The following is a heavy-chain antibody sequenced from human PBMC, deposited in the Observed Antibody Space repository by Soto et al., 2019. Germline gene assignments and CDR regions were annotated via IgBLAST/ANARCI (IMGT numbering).Heavy chain of an antibody. D-gene: IGHD6-13*01. CDR3: AAEIASAGHY. CDR1: SGSISSSTYH. Sequence: QLQLQESGPGLVRPSDTLSLTCTVSSGSISSSTYHWAWLRQAPGKGLEWIGSIYFSGANYYSPSLKTRVTLFVDTSHNRFSLKLSSVTAADAAVYYCAAEIASAGHYWGQGILVTVSS. CDR2: IYFSGAN. V-gene: IGHV4-39*01. J-gene: IGHJ4*02.